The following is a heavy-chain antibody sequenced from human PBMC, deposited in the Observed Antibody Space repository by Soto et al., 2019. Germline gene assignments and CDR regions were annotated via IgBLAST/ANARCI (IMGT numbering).Heavy chain of an antibody. V-gene: IGHV4-4*02. CDR1: GVSISSGNW. J-gene: IGHJ4*02. CDR2: IFHDGTA. CDR3: ARLVYDTRLNYMYFDF. Sequence: QAKLQESGPGLATPSGTLSLTCAVSGVSISSGNWWTWVRQSPQRGLEYIGEIFHDGTANYYPSFERRVAISVDTSKNQFSLKLTSVTAADTAIYFCARLVYDTRLNYMYFDFWGQGTLVTVSS. D-gene: IGHD3-10*01.